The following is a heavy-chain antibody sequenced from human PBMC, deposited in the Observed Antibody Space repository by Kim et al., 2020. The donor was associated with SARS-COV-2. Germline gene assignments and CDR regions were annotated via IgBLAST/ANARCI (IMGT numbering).Heavy chain of an antibody. CDR3: RRGKSHALDV. Sequence: GTAYAEAVKGRFNSSRDNSKNTLYLQMNSRRGEDTAVYYCRRGKSHALDVWGQGTTVTVSS. J-gene: IGHJ6*02. CDR2: GT. V-gene: IGHV3-74*01.